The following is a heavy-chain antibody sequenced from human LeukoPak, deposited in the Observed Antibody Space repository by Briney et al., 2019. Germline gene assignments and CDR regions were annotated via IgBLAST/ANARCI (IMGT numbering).Heavy chain of an antibody. J-gene: IGHJ6*03. D-gene: IGHD6-13*01. CDR1: GGSISSSNW. CDR2: IYHSGST. CDR3: ARREQQLVPDYYMDV. Sequence: PSETLSLTCAVSGGSISSSNWWSWVRQPPGKGLEWIGEIYHSGSTNYNPSLKSRVTISVDKSKNQFSLKLSSVTAADTAVYYCARREQQLVPDYYMDVWGKGTTVTVSS. V-gene: IGHV4-4*02.